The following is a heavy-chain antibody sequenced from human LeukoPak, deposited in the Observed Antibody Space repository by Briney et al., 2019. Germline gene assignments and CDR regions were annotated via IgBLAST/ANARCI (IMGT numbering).Heavy chain of an antibody. CDR2: ISGSGGST. Sequence: GGSLRLSCAASGFTFSSYAMSWVRQAPGKGLEWVSAISGSGGSTYYAESVKGRFTISRDNSKNTLYLQMNSLRAEDTAVYYCAMPHEVVVISDLDYWGQGTLVTVSS. CDR3: AMPHEVVVISDLDY. V-gene: IGHV3-23*01. J-gene: IGHJ4*02. D-gene: IGHD3-22*01. CDR1: GFTFSSYA.